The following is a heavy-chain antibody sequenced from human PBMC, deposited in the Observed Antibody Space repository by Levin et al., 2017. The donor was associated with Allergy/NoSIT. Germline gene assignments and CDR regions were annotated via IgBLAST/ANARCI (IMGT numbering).Heavy chain of an antibody. V-gene: IGHV3-23*01. CDR3: AKGRAVVVPAAMNV. CDR1: GFSFSSYA. Sequence: GGSLRLSCVASGFSFSSYAMSWVRQAPGKGLEWVSGISGSGGSTNYADSVKGRFTISRDNSKNTLYLQLSSLRGEDTAVYYCAKGRAVVVPAAMNVWGQGTTVTVSS. D-gene: IGHD2-2*01. J-gene: IGHJ6*02. CDR2: ISGSGGST.